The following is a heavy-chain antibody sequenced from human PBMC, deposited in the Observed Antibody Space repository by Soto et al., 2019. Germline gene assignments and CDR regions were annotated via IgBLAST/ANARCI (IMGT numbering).Heavy chain of an antibody. D-gene: IGHD2-2*01. Sequence: EVQLVESGGGLVQPGGSLRLSCAASGFTFSSYSMNWVRQAPGKGLEWVSYISSSSSTIYYADSVKGRFTISSDNAKNSLYLQMNSLRAEDTAVYYCAREQSAAAIDYWGQGTLVTVSS. J-gene: IGHJ4*02. V-gene: IGHV3-48*01. CDR3: AREQSAAAIDY. CDR2: ISSSSSTI. CDR1: GFTFSSYS.